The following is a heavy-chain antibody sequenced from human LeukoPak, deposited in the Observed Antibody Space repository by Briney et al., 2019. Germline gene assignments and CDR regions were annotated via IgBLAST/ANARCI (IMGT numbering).Heavy chain of an antibody. Sequence: PSETLSLTCTVSGYSISSGYYWGWIRQPPGKGLEWIGSIYYSGSTYYNPSLKSRVTISVDTSKNQFSLKLSSVTAADTAVYYCARAWKWELPHWFDYWGQGTLVTVSS. J-gene: IGHJ4*02. D-gene: IGHD1-26*01. CDR3: ARAWKWELPHWFDY. V-gene: IGHV4-38-2*02. CDR1: GYSISSGYY. CDR2: IYYSGST.